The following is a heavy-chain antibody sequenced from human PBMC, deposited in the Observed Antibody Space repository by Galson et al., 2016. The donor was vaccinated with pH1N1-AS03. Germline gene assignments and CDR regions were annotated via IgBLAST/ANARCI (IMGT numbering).Heavy chain of an antibody. CDR1: GFTFSSYA. V-gene: IGHV3-30*04. D-gene: IGHD6-19*01. J-gene: IGHJ6*02. Sequence: SQRLSCAASGFTFSSYAMHWVRQAPGKGLEWVALISDVGSNKYYADSVTGRFTISRDNSKNTLYLQMNSLRAEDTAVYYCARDIGGGWLHYYYYGMDVWGQGTTVTVSS. CDR3: ARDIGGGWLHYYYYGMDV. CDR2: ISDVGSNK.